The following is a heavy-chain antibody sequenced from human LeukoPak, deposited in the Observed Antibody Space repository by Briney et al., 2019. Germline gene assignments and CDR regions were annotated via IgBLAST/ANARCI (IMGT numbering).Heavy chain of an antibody. CDR2: ISSSGSTI. J-gene: IGHJ6*03. V-gene: IGHV3-11*04. Sequence: VGSLRLSCAASGFTFSDYYMSWIRQAPGKGLEWVSYISSSGSTIYYADSVKGRFTISRDNAKNSLYLQMNSLRAEDTAVYYCARDVRITIFGNYYYMDVWGKGTTVTVSS. CDR1: GFTFSDYY. CDR3: ARDVRITIFGNYYYMDV. D-gene: IGHD3-3*01.